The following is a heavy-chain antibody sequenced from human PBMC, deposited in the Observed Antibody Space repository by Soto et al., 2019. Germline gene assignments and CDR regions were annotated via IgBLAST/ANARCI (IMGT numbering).Heavy chain of an antibody. J-gene: IGHJ4*02. CDR1: GFTFSSHW. CDR2: INSDGSST. CDR3: ASLDTARIQIAGY. D-gene: IGHD5-18*01. V-gene: IGHV3-74*01. Sequence: PGGAPRLPCAAPGFTFSSHWMHWVRPAPGKGLVWVSRINSDGSSTSYADSVKGRFTISRDNAKNTLYLQMNSLRAEDTAVYYCASLDTARIQIAGYWGQGIRVTVSS.